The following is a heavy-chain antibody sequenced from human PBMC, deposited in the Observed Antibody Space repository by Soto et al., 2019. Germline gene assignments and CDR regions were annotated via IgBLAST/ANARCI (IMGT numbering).Heavy chain of an antibody. J-gene: IGHJ4*02. D-gene: IGHD5-18*01. CDR1: GYTFRIYG. Sequence: QVQLVQSGSEVNKPGASVKVSCKASGYTFRIYGISWVRQAPGQGLECMGWISVYNGNTNYGQKFQGRVTMTADTSTAPPYMDLDNLTSVDTAVYYCARVGGYIWGFDSWGQGTLVTVSS. V-gene: IGHV1-18*04. CDR2: ISVYNGNT. CDR3: ARVGGYIWGFDS.